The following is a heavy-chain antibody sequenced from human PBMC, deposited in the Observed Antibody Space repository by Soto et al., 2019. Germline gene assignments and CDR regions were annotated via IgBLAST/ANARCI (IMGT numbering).Heavy chain of an antibody. V-gene: IGHV3-53*01. CDR1: GFTVSNNY. D-gene: IGHD6-25*01. Sequence: EVQLVESGGGLIQPGGSLRLSCAVSGFTVSNNYMSWVRQAPGKGLEGVSVIYSGGYTAYGDSVKGRFTISRDNSKNKLYLKKNSRRAGDPGVYYWAGPAGGGGYWGQGTLVTVSS. J-gene: IGHJ4*02. CDR3: AGPAGGGGY. CDR2: IYSGGYT.